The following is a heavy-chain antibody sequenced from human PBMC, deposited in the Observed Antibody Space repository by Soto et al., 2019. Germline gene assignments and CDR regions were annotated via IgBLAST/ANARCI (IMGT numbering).Heavy chain of an antibody. D-gene: IGHD4-17*01. CDR1: GGSISSYY. Sequence: SATLSLTCPVPGGSISSYYWSWIRQPPGKGLEWIGYIYYSGSTNYNPSLKSRVTISVDTSKNQFSLKLSSVTAADTAVYYCARRYGSAFDIWGQGTMVT. CDR2: IYYSGST. J-gene: IGHJ3*02. V-gene: IGHV4-59*01. CDR3: ARRYGSAFDI.